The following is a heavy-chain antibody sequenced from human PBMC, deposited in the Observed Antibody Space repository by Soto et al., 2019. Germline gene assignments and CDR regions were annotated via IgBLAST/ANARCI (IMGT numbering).Heavy chain of an antibody. CDR2: IKEDGDER. Sequence: GGSLRLSCAASGFTFSNYWMTWVRQAPGRGLEWVANIKEDGDERNYVDSVKGRFTISRDNSKNTLYLQMNSLRVEDTATYYCAGALENPYFYYGLNVWGQGTTVTVSS. CDR1: GFTFSNYW. V-gene: IGHV3-7*01. D-gene: IGHD1-1*01. CDR3: AGALENPYFYYGLNV. J-gene: IGHJ6*02.